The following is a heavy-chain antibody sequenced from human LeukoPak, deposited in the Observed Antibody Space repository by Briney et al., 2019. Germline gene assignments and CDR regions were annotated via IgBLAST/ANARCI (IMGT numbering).Heavy chain of an antibody. J-gene: IGHJ4*02. CDR2: IYYSGST. V-gene: IGHV4-59*01. CDR1: GGSISSYY. D-gene: IGHD5-18*01. Sequence: SETLSLTCTVSGGSISSYYWSWIRQPPGKGLEWIGYIYYSGSTNYNPSLKSRVTISVDTSKNQFSLKLSSVTAADTAVYYCASGSVDTAMVTFDYWGQGTLVTVSS. CDR3: ASGSVDTAMVTFDY.